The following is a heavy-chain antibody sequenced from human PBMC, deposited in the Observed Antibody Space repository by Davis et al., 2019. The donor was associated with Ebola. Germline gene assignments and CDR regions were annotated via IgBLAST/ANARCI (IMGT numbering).Heavy chain of an antibody. CDR1: GVSITPYY. J-gene: IGHJ6*04. CDR3: ARLAIDSSGWNFYGWDV. Sequence: MPSETLSLTCNVSGVSITPYYWSWIRQPPGKRLEWIGYIHYSGNTNYNPSLKSRVTISVDTSKNQFSLNLSSVTAADTAVYYCARLAIDSSGWNFYGWDVWGKGTTVTVSS. V-gene: IGHV4-59*08. D-gene: IGHD6-19*01. CDR2: IHYSGNT.